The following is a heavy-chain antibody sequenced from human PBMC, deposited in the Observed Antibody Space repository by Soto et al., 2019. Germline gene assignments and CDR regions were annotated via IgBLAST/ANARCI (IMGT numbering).Heavy chain of an antibody. Sequence: GGSLRLSCAASGFTFSDYYMSWVRQAPGKGLEWVSAISGSGGSTYYADSVKGRFTISRDNSKNTLYLQMNSLRAEDTAVYYCAKDLGYYGSGSYYRYDYWGQGTLVTVSS. V-gene: IGHV3-23*01. J-gene: IGHJ4*02. D-gene: IGHD3-10*01. CDR1: GFTFSDYY. CDR3: AKDLGYYGSGSYYRYDY. CDR2: ISGSGGST.